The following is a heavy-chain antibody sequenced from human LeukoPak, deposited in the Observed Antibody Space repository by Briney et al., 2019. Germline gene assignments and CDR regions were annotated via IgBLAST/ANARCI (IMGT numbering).Heavy chain of an antibody. CDR2: IYYSGST. CDR3: ARRRVRGVLDY. Sequence: SETLSLTCTVAGGSISSYYWSWIRQPPGKGLEWIGYIYYSGSTNYNPSLKSRVTISVDTSKNQFSLKLSSVTAADTAVYYCARRRVRGVLDYWGQGTLVTVSS. CDR1: GGSISSYY. V-gene: IGHV4-59*08. J-gene: IGHJ4*02. D-gene: IGHD3-10*01.